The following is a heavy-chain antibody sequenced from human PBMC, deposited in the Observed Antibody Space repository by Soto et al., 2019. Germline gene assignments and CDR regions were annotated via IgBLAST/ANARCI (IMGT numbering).Heavy chain of an antibody. Sequence: PGGSLRLSCAASGFSFSSDSMGWVRQAPGKGLEWVASISSSGSFMNYADSVKGRFTISRDNAKNSLYLQMASLKDEDTAVYYCARDPPTGSMLDWFDSWGQGTLVTVSS. V-gene: IGHV3-21*01. J-gene: IGHJ5*01. D-gene: IGHD1-1*01. CDR1: GFSFSSDS. CDR2: ISSSGSFM. CDR3: ARDPPTGSMLDWFDS.